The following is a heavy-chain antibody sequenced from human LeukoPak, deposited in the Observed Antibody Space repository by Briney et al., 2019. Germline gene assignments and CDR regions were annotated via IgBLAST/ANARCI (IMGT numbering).Heavy chain of an antibody. J-gene: IGHJ4*02. D-gene: IGHD2-2*01. CDR3: AKAAMPSYYFDY. Sequence: GGSLRLSCAASGFTFSSYAMSWVRQAPGKGLEWVSVISGSGGSTYYADSVRGRFTISRDNSKNTLYLQMNSLRAEDTAVYYCAKAAMPSYYFDYWGQGTLVTVSS. CDR2: ISGSGGST. V-gene: IGHV3-23*01. CDR1: GFTFSSYA.